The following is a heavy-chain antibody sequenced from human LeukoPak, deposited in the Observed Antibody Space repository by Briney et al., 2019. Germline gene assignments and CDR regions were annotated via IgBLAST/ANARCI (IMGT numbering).Heavy chain of an antibody. Sequence: GGSLRLSCAASGFTFNDYSMIWVRQTPGRGLESISYISSDSRTTYYADSVKGRFTISRDNARNSLYLQMNSLRAEDTAVYYCARMAGSNYKGDNYFDYWGQGTLVTVSS. J-gene: IGHJ4*02. CDR2: ISSDSRTT. D-gene: IGHD4-11*01. V-gene: IGHV3-48*04. CDR3: ARMAGSNYKGDNYFDY. CDR1: GFTFNDYS.